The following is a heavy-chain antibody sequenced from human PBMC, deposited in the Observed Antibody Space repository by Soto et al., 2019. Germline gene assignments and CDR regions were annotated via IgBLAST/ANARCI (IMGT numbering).Heavy chain of an antibody. D-gene: IGHD3-22*01. CDR2: FFYSGST. CDR3: ARQESSGYYNYYYGMDV. CDR1: GGSISSYY. Sequence: SETLSLTCTVSGGSISSYYWSWIRQPPGKGLEWIGYFFYSGSTNYNPSLKSRVTISVDTSKNQFSLKLSSVTAADTAVYYCARQESSGYYNYYYGMDVWGQGTLVTVSS. J-gene: IGHJ6*02. V-gene: IGHV4-59*01.